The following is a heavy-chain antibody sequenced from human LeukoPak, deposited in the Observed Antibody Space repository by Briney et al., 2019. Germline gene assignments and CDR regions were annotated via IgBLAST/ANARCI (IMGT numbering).Heavy chain of an antibody. CDR2: IYSGGST. D-gene: IGHD2-15*01. V-gene: IGHV3-53*01. CDR3: ARAATPAAFDI. Sequence: GGSLRLSCAASGFTVSSNYVSWVRQAPGKGLEWVSVIYSGGSTYYADSVKGRFTISRDNSKNTLYLQMNSLRAEDTAVYYCARAATPAAFDIWGQGTMVTVSS. CDR1: GFTVSSNY. J-gene: IGHJ3*02.